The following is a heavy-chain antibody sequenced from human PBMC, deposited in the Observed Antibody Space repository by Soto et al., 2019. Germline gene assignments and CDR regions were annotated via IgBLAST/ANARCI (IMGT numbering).Heavy chain of an antibody. Sequence: PGGSLRLSCAASGFTFSSYAMSWVRQAPGKWLEWVSAISGSGGSTYYADSVKGRFTISRDHSKNTLYLQMNRLRAEDTAVYYCAGHTTIFGVVNDYWGQGTLVTVSS. V-gene: IGHV3-23*01. CDR1: GFTFSSYA. D-gene: IGHD3-3*01. CDR2: ISGSGGST. J-gene: IGHJ4*02. CDR3: AGHTTIFGVVNDY.